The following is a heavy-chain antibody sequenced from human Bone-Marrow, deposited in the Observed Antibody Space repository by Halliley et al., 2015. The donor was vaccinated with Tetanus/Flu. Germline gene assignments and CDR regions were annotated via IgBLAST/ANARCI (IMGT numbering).Heavy chain of an antibody. J-gene: IGHJ5*02. D-gene: IGHD3-22*01. CDR3: ARDTMHYYDSTGYYGGSWFDP. Sequence: GNTNFNPPLKSRVTISIDPSKNQFSLKLSSVTAADTAVYYCARDTMHYYDSTGYYGGSWFDPWGQGTPVTVSS. V-gene: IGHV4-30-4*05. CDR2: GNT.